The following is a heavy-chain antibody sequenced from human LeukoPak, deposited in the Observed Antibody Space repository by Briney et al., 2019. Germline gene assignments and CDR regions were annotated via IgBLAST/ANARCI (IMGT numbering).Heavy chain of an antibody. Sequence: GGSLRLSCAASGFTFSSYAMSWVRQAPGKGLEWVSAIGGSGSTTYYADSVKGRFTISRDNSKNTLYLQMNSLRAEDTAVYYCAKENYGDSTGGRFQHWGQGTLVTVSS. V-gene: IGHV3-23*01. CDR1: GFTFSSYA. CDR2: IGGSGSTT. D-gene: IGHD4-17*01. J-gene: IGHJ1*01. CDR3: AKENYGDSTGGRFQH.